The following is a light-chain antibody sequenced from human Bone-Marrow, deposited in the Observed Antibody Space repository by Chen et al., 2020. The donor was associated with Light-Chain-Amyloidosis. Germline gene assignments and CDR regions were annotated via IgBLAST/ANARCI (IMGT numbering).Light chain of an antibody. V-gene: IGKV3-20*01. CDR2: GAS. J-gene: IGKJ3*01. CDR1: QRVSSTY. CDR3: QQYDSTPLFT. Sequence: EIVLTQSPGTLSVSPGERATLSCRASQRVSSTYLAWYQQKPGQAPRRLIYGASSRATGIPDRFSGSGSGTDFTLTISRVEPEDFAVYYCQQYDSTPLFTFGPGTKVDI.